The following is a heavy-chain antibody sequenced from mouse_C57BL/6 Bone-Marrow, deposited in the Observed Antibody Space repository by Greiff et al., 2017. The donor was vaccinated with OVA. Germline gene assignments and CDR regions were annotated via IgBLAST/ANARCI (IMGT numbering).Heavy chain of an antibody. CDR1: GFKIKDYY. Sequence: VQLQQSGAELVKPGASVKLSCTASGFKIKDYYMHWVKQRTEQGLEWIGRIDPEGGETKYAPKFQGKATITADTSSNTAYLQLSSLTSEDTAVYYCARDYYGSFWYFDVWGTGTTVTVSS. D-gene: IGHD1-1*01. CDR2: IDPEGGET. J-gene: IGHJ1*03. V-gene: IGHV14-2*01. CDR3: ARDYYGSFWYFDV.